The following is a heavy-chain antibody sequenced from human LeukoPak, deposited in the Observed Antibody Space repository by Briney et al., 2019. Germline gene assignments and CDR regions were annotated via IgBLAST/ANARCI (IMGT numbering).Heavy chain of an antibody. V-gene: IGHV4-34*01. J-gene: IGHJ3*02. CDR3: ARGFTIFGVSSGLSGAFDI. Sequence: PADTLSLTCAVYGGSFSGFYWNWIRQPPGKRLEWIGDNNHSGHTNYNPSLKRRVTISVDTSKNQFSLQLKTVTAADTAVYYCARGFTIFGVSSGLSGAFDIWGQGTMVTVSS. CDR1: GGSFSGFY. D-gene: IGHD3-3*01. CDR2: NNHSGHT.